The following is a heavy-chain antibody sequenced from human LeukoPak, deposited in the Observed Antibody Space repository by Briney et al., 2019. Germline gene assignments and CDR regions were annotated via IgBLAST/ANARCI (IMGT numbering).Heavy chain of an antibody. CDR2: INGGSGDT. D-gene: IGHD2-21*01. CDR1: GYTFTAYA. Sequence: ASVKVSCKTSGYTFTAYALHWVRQAPGQRLEWMGWINGGSGDTKYSQKFQGRVTITRGTSASTAYMELSSLTSEDTAVYYCARGDSIIPPYYWGQGTLVTVSS. J-gene: IGHJ4*02. CDR3: ARGDSIIPPYY. V-gene: IGHV1-3*01.